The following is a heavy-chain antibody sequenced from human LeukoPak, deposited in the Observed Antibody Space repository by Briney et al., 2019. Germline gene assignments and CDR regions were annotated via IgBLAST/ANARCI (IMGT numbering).Heavy chain of an antibody. Sequence: GESLKVSCKGSGSSFTNYWIGLVRQMPGKGLEWMGIIYTSDSNTRYSASVQSQVTSSADKSISTACLQWSRLKASDTAIYYCERSYFYDRSGPLGDAFDIWGQGTMVTVSS. J-gene: IGHJ3*02. CDR2: IYTSDSNT. V-gene: IGHV5-51*01. D-gene: IGHD3-22*01. CDR1: GSSFTNYW. CDR3: ERSYFYDRSGPLGDAFDI.